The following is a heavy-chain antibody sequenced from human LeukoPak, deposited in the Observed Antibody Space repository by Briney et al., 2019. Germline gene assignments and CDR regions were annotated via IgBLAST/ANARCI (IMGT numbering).Heavy chain of an antibody. CDR3: AREVGRDGYNHFDS. V-gene: IGHV4-59*01. CDR2: MYYSGST. J-gene: IGHJ4*02. Sequence: SETLSLTCTVSGASISSYYWNWIRQPPGRGLEWIGYMYYSGSTNFNPSLKSRVTLSIDTSRNQFSLKLASVTAADTAFYFCAREVGRDGYNHFDSWGQGTLVTASS. CDR1: GASISSYY. D-gene: IGHD5-24*01.